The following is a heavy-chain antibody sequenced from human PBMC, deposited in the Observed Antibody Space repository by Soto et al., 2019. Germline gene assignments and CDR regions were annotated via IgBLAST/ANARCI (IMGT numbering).Heavy chain of an antibody. CDR2: ISYDGSNK. CDR1: GFTFSSYA. D-gene: IGHD3-3*01. CDR3: ARARSGYYSFYGYGMDV. J-gene: IGHJ6*02. Sequence: PGGSLRLSCAASGFTFSSYAMHWVRQAPGKGLEWVAVISYDGSNKYYADSVKGRFTISRDNSKNTLYLQMNSLRAEDTAVYYCARARSGYYSFYGYGMDVWGQGTTVTVSS. V-gene: IGHV3-30-3*01.